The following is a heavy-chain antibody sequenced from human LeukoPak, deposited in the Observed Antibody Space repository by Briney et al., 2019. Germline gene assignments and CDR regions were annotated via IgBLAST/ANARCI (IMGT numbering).Heavy chain of an antibody. CDR2: IIPIFGTA. D-gene: IGHD6-19*01. Sequence: SVKVSCKASGGTFSSYAISWVRQAPGQGLEWMGGIIPIFGTANYAQKFQGRVTITADKSTSTAYMELSSLRSEDTAVYYCARGPSSGWYDWFDPWGQGTLVTASS. CDR1: GGTFSSYA. V-gene: IGHV1-69*06. J-gene: IGHJ5*02. CDR3: ARGPSSGWYDWFDP.